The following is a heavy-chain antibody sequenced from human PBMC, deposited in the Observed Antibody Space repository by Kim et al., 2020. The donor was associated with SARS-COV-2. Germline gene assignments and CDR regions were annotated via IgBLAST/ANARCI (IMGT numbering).Heavy chain of an antibody. CDR3: GRRADYVRASNY. CDR2: ITGGGGAT. J-gene: IGHJ4*02. D-gene: IGHD3-16*01. V-gene: IGHV3-23*01. CDR1: GFTFSNYV. Sequence: GGSLRLSCAASGFTFSNYVMNWVRQAPGKGLEWVSSITGGGGATYYAASVKGRFTISRDNSKNTLYLQMNSLRAEDSAVYYCGRRADYVRASNYWGQGTLVTVSS.